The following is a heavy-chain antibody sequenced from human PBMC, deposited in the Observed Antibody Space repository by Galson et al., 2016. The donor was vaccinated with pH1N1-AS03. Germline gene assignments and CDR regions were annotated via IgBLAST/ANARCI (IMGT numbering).Heavy chain of an antibody. J-gene: IGHJ4*02. Sequence: LRLSCAASGFTFSTYWMMWVRQAPGKGLEWVANINHDGGEKYYVDSVKGRFTISRDNSKNTVYLQMNNLKAEDTAIYYCAKDRLRSGGMWGQGTLATVSS. CDR1: GFTFSTYW. V-gene: IGHV3-7*03. CDR3: AKDRLRSGGM. D-gene: IGHD2-15*01. CDR2: INHDGGEK.